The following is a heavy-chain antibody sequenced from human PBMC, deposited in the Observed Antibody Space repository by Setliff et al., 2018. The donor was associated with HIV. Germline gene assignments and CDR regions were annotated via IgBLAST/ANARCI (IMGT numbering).Heavy chain of an antibody. CDR2: IYYSGST. Sequence: PSETLSLTCTVSGDSTSSIVYYWGWIRQPPGEGLEWIGSIYYSGSTNYNPSLKSRVTISVDTSKNQFSLKLSSVTAADTAVYYCARRRYSSSGKYFDYWGQGTLVTVSS. V-gene: IGHV4-39*01. CDR3: ARRRYSSSGKYFDY. D-gene: IGHD6-13*01. CDR1: GDSTSSIVYY. J-gene: IGHJ4*02.